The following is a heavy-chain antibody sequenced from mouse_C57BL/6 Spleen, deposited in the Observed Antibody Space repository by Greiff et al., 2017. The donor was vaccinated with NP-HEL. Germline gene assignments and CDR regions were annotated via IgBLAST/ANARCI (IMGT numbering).Heavy chain of an antibody. V-gene: IGHV1-53*01. D-gene: IGHD4-1*01. CDR1: GYTFTSYW. CDR2: INPSNGGT. Sequence: QVQLQQPGTELVKPGASVKLSCKASGYTFTSYWMHWVKQRPGQGLEWIGNINPSNGGTNYNEKFKSKATLTVDKSSSTAYMQLSSLTSEDAAVYYCARRGANWGFYWYFDVWGTGTTVTVSS. CDR3: ARRGANWGFYWYFDV. J-gene: IGHJ1*03.